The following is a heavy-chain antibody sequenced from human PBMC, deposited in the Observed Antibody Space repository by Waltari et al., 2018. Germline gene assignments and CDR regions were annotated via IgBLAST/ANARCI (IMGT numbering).Heavy chain of an antibody. CDR1: GFIFRDYL. D-gene: IGHD2-15*01. V-gene: IGHV3-21*01. CDR2: ISNSSAYI. CDR3: ARDYGGWFDP. J-gene: IGHJ5*02. Sequence: EAQLVESGGGLVKTGGSLRLSCAAPGFIFRDYLINWVRQAPGKGLEWVSSISNSSAYIYYADSVKGRFTVSRDNAKNSVYLQMDSLRVEDTAIYYCARDYGGWFDPWGQGTLVTVSS.